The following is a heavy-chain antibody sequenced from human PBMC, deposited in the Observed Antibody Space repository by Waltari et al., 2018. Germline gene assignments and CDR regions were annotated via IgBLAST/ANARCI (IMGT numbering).Heavy chain of an antibody. CDR3: ARWRGSIYGMDV. CDR1: GCSISSSSYY. Sequence: QLQLQESGPGLVKPSETLSLTCTVSGCSISSSSYYWGWIRQPPGKGVEWIGRIYYSGSTYYNPCLKSLVTISVDTSKNQCSLKLSSVTAADTAVYYCARWRGSIYGMDVWGQGTTITVSS. D-gene: IGHD3-3*01. V-gene: IGHV4-39*01. CDR2: IYYSGST. J-gene: IGHJ6*02.